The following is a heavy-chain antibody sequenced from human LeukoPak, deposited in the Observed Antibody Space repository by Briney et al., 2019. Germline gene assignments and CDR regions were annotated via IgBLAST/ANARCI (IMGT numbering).Heavy chain of an antibody. Sequence: SGASLRLSCAASGFTFSSYAITWVRQAPGKGLEWVSLISSGGSTYYADSVKGRFTISRDNSKNTLYLQMNSLRAEDTAVYYCARVYSGYFDYWGQGTLVTVSS. CDR2: ISSGGST. CDR1: GFTFSSYA. CDR3: ARVYSGYFDY. J-gene: IGHJ4*02. D-gene: IGHD2-21*01. V-gene: IGHV3-53*01.